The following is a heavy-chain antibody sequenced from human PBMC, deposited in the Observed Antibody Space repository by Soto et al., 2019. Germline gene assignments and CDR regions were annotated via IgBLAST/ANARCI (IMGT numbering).Heavy chain of an antibody. V-gene: IGHV3-21*01. Sequence: EVQLVESGGGLVKPGGSLRLSCAASGFTFSSYSMNWVRQAPGKGLEWVSSISSSSSYIYYADSVKGRFTISRDNAKNSLYLQMNSLRAEDTAVYYCARDPLWFGEFPYYFDYWGQGTLVTVSS. CDR3: ARDPLWFGEFPYYFDY. CDR1: GFTFSSYS. D-gene: IGHD3-10*01. J-gene: IGHJ4*02. CDR2: ISSSSSYI.